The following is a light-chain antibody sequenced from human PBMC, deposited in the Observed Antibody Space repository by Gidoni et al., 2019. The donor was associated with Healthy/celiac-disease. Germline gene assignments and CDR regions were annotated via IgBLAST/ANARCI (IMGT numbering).Light chain of an antibody. CDR1: QSVSSY. V-gene: IGKV3-11*01. Sequence: IVLTQSPATLSLSPGEGATLPCRASQSVSSYLAWYQQKPGQAPRLLIYEASNRATGIPARFSGSGSGTDFTLTSSSLEPEDFAVYYCQQRSNWPRTFGQXTRLEIK. J-gene: IGKJ5*01. CDR2: EAS. CDR3: QQRSNWPRT.